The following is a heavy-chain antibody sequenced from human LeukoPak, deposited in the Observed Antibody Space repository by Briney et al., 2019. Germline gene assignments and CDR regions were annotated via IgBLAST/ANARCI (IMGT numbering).Heavy chain of an antibody. CDR1: GFTFSSYA. CDR3: ARAGYDSSGYYYYYFDY. J-gene: IGHJ4*02. CDR2: ITSSGGSA. D-gene: IGHD3-22*01. V-gene: IGHV3-23*01. Sequence: GGSLRLSCAASGFTFSSYAMSWVRQAPGKGLEWVSAITSSGGSAYYADSVKGRFTISRDNSKNTLYLQMNSLRAEDTALYYCARAGYDSSGYYYYYFDYWGQGTLVTVSS.